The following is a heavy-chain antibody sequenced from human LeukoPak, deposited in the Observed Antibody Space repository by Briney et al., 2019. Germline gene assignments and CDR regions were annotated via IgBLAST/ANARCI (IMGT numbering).Heavy chain of an antibody. CDR3: ARGGYSGSWYGLDL. V-gene: IGHV3-30-3*01. D-gene: IGHD6-13*01. CDR2: ISYDGSNK. Sequence: QPGRSLRLSCAASGFTFSSYAMHWVRQAPGKGLEWVAVISYDGSNKYYADSVKGRFTISRDNSKNTLYLQMNSLRAEDTAVYYCARGGYSGSWYGLDLWGRGTLVTVSS. CDR1: GFTFSSYA. J-gene: IGHJ2*01.